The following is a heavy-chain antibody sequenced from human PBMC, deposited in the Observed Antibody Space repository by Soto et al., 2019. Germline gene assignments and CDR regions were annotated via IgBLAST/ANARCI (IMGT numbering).Heavy chain of an antibody. J-gene: IGHJ4*02. CDR3: ARNTAMATNDY. D-gene: IGHD5-18*01. V-gene: IGHV4-59*08. CDR1: GGSISSYY. CDR2: IYYSGST. Sequence: KTSETLSLTCTVSGGSISSYYWSWIRQPPGKGLEWIGYIYYSGSTNYNPSLKSRVTISVDTSKNQFSLKLSSVTAADTAVYYCARNTAMATNDYWGQGTLVTVSS.